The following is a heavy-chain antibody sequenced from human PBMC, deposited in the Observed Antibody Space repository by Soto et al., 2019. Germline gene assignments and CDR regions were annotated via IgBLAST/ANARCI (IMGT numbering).Heavy chain of an antibody. D-gene: IGHD2-2*01. V-gene: IGHV4-61*08. CDR3: ARVSPSAAAN. CDR2: IYYSGST. Sequence: SDTCPVGDGSSVSGGCYLNWIRQPPGKGLEWTGYIYYSGSTNYNPSLKSRVTISVDTSKNQFSLKLSSVTAADTAVYYCARVSPSAAANSGQGTLVTVSS. CDR1: DGSSVSGGCY. J-gene: IGHJ4*02.